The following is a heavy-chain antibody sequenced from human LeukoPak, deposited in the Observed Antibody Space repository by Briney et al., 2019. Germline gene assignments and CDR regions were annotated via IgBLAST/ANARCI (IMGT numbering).Heavy chain of an antibody. J-gene: IGHJ4*02. CDR1: GYTLADYY. V-gene: IGHV1-2*02. D-gene: IGHD3-10*01. CDR3: ARVSITMVRGVIIYYFDY. CDR2: INPKSGDT. Sequence: GASVKVSCKASGYTLADYYMHWVRQAPGQGLEWMGWINPKSGDTNYAQKLQGTVTMTTDTPTSTAYMELRSLRSDDTAVYYCARVSITMVRGVIIYYFDYWGQGTLVTVSS.